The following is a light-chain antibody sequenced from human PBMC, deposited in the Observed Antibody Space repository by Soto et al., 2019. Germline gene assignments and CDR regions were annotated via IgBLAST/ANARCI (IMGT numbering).Light chain of an antibody. J-gene: IGKJ3*01. CDR1: QFMSVW. V-gene: IGKV1-5*03. CDR3: QQYNSFPLT. CDR2: KAS. Sequence: DIQMTQSPSTLSASVGDRVTITCRASQFMSVWLAWYQQKPGTAPKLLIYKASSLESGVPTRFSGSGSGTEFTLTISSLQPDDSATYYFQQYNSFPLTLGPGTKVDIK.